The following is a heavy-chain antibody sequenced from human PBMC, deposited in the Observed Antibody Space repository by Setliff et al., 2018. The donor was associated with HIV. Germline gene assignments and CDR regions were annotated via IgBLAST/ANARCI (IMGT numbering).Heavy chain of an antibody. CDR1: GGPISSSSYY. J-gene: IGHJ3*02. CDR2: IYTNGRT. Sequence: PSETLSLTCSVSGGPISSSSYYWNWIRQPAGKGLEWIGHIYTNGRTHYNPSLKSRVTISMDTSKNQFSLKLSSVTAADTAVYYCARNDAFDIWGQGTLVTVSS. CDR3: ARNDAFDI. V-gene: IGHV4-61*09.